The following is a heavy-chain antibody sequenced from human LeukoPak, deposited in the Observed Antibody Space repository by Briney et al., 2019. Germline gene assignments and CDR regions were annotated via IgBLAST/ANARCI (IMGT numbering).Heavy chain of an antibody. CDR2: ISYDGRNK. CDR3: VRTSQTFDY. CDR1: GFTFSNYA. V-gene: IGHV3-30*04. J-gene: IGHJ4*02. Sequence: GGSLRLSCAASGFTFSNYAMNWVRQAPGKGLEWVAVISYDGRNKYYADSVKGRFTISRDNSKNTLYLQMNSLRPEDTAVYYCVRTSQTFDYWGQGTLVTVSS.